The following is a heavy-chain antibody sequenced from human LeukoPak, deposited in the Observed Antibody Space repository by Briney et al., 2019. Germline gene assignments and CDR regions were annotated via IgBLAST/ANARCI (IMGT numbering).Heavy chain of an antibody. J-gene: IGHJ6*04. V-gene: IGHV3-49*04. Sequence: GGSLRLSCTASGFTFGDYAMSWVRQAPGKGLEWVGFIRSKAYGGTTEYAASVKGRFTISRDDSKSIAYLQMNSLKTEDTAVYYCTRDHIVVVPAAMRPYYYYGMDVWGKRTTVTVSS. D-gene: IGHD2-2*01. CDR1: GFTFGDYA. CDR3: TRDHIVVVPAAMRPYYYYGMDV. CDR2: IRSKAYGGTT.